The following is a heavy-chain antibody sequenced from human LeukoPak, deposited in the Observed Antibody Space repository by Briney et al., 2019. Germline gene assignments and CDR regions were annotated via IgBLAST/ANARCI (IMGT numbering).Heavy chain of an antibody. CDR2: INPNSGGT. V-gene: IGHV1-2*02. Sequence: GASVKVSCKASGYTFTGYYMHWVRQAPGQGLEWMGWINPNSGGTNYAQKFQGRVTMTRDTSISTAYVELSRLRSDDTAVYYCAREVGSYSIQNWFDPWGQGTLVTVSS. CDR3: AREVGSYSIQNWFDP. D-gene: IGHD4-11*01. CDR1: GYTFTGYY. J-gene: IGHJ5*02.